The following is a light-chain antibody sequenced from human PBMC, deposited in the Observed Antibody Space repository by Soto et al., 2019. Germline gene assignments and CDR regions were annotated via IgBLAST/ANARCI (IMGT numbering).Light chain of an antibody. J-gene: IGKJ2*01. Sequence: EIVLSQSPGTLSLSPGERATLSCRASQSVDSNFLAWYQQKPGQAPRLLVYGSSTRAAGVPDRFSGSGSGTDFTLTFSRLEPEDFAVYYCQQYGRSPLLYAFGQGTKLGVK. CDR1: QSVDSNF. CDR2: GSS. CDR3: QQYGRSPLLYA. V-gene: IGKV3-20*01.